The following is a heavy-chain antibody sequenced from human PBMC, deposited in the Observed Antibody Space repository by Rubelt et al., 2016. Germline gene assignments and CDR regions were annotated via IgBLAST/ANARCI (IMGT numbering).Heavy chain of an antibody. CDR3: ARQVRVLYYSDY. Sequence: QLQLQLSGPRLVKPSETLSLTCTVSGGSISSTAYYWGWVRQPPGKGLEWIGSIYSGWGADCNPSLKSRVTISVDTSKNPFSLNLNAGTAADTAVYYGARQVRVLYYSDYWGQGTLVTVSS. J-gene: IGHJ4*02. V-gene: IGHV4-39*01. CDR1: GGSISSTAYY. CDR2: IYSGWGA.